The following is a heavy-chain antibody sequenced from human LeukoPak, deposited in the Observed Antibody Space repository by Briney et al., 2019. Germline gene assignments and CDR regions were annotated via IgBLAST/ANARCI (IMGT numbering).Heavy chain of an antibody. V-gene: IGHV4-34*01. D-gene: IGHD5-24*01. CDR1: GGSFSNYY. J-gene: IGHJ4*02. CDR2: VHPYGHS. CDR3: SRGRDQSKTGDF. Sequence: SETLSLTCAVYGGSFSNYYLSWIRHPPGKGLEWIGEVHPYGHSNYNPSLESRVTISIDRSKNQLSLKIGSVTAADTAVYYCSRGRDQSKTGDFWGQGTLVTVSS.